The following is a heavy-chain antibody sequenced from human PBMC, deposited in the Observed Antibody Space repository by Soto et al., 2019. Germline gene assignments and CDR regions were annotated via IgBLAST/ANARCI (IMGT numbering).Heavy chain of an antibody. CDR2: ISHDGNNK. CDR1: GFTFNRHP. CDR3: ARASGHIYATLHGPFDH. J-gene: IGHJ4*02. Sequence: GGSLRLSCAASGFTFNRHPLHWVRQAPGKGLEWVAVISHDGNNKYYADSVKGRYTISRDNSMNMLYLQMHGLRTEDTAIFYCARASGHIYATLHGPFDHWGQGALVTVSS. D-gene: IGHD2-8*01. V-gene: IGHV3-30-3*01.